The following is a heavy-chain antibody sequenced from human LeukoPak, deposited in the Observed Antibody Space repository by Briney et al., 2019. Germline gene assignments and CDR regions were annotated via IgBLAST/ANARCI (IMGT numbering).Heavy chain of an antibody. V-gene: IGHV3-30*03. CDR1: GFTFSSYG. CDR2: ISYDGSNK. J-gene: IGHJ6*02. Sequence: GGSLRLSCAASGFTFSSYGMHWVRQAPGKGLEWVAVISYDGSNKYYADSVKGRFTISRDNSKNTLYLQMNSLRAEDTAVYYCAQATDGMDVWGQGTTVTVSS. CDR3: AQATDGMDV.